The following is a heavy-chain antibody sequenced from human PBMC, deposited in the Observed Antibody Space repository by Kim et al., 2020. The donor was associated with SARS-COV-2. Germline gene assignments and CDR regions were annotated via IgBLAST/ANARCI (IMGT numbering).Heavy chain of an antibody. J-gene: IGHJ4*02. V-gene: IGHV1-46*01. CDR3: ASNDYGDYEEAFDY. Sequence: AQKFQGRVTMTRDTSTSTVYMELSSLRSEDTAVYYCASNDYGDYEEAFDYWGQGTLVTVSS. D-gene: IGHD4-17*01.